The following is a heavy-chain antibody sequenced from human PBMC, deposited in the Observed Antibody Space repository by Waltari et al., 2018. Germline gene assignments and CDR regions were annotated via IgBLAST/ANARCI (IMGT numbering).Heavy chain of an antibody. J-gene: IGHJ4*02. V-gene: IGHV3-33*06. CDR1: GSTFRNFG. D-gene: IGHD3-10*01. CDR3: AKDAFGNTYLDY. Sequence: VQLVESGGGVVQPGRSLSLSWAASGSTFRNFGMHWVRRAPGKGLEWVALVWFDGSQQYYADSVRGRFTISRDNSKRVLYLDMGSLRADDTAIYYCAKDAFGNTYLDYWGQGTLVTVSS. CDR2: VWFDGSQQ.